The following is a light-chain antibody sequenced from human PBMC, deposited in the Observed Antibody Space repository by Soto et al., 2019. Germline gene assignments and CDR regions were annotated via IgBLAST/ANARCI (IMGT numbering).Light chain of an antibody. CDR2: EVT. CDR1: SSDVGSYNY. Sequence: QSALTQPASVSGSPGQSITISCTGTSSDVGSYNYVSWYQQHPGTAPKLLIYEVTTRPSGVSYRFSGSKSGNTASLTISGLQAEDEADYYCSSYTSSSTLVFGGGTQLTVL. J-gene: IGLJ2*01. V-gene: IGLV2-14*01. CDR3: SSYTSSSTLV.